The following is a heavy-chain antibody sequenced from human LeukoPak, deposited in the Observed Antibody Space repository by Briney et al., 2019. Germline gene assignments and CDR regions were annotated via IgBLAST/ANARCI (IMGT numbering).Heavy chain of an antibody. Sequence: GGSLRLSCAASGFTFSSYSMNWVRQAPGKGLERVSYIGSLSGTIYYADSVKGRFIISRDNAQNSLFLQMNSLRAEDTAVYYCVRDQGGAVSYWGQGTLVTVSS. V-gene: IGHV3-48*01. CDR1: GFTFSSYS. D-gene: IGHD3-16*01. CDR2: IGSLSGTI. CDR3: VRDQGGAVSY. J-gene: IGHJ4*02.